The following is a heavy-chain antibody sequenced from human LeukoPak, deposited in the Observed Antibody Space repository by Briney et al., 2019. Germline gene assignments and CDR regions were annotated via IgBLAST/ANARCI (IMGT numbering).Heavy chain of an antibody. CDR2: INWNGAST. CDR1: GFTFDDFG. Sequence: GGSLRLSCAASGFTFDDFGMSWVRQAPGKGLEWVSGINWNGASTGYVDSVKGRFTISRDNSKNSLYLQMNSLRAEDTALYYCAKDPGLRYFDWFFDYWGQGTLVTVSS. V-gene: IGHV3-20*04. D-gene: IGHD3-9*01. CDR3: AKDPGLRYFDWFFDY. J-gene: IGHJ4*02.